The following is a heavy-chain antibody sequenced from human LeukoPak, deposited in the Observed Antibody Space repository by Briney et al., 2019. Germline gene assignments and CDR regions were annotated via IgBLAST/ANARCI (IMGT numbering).Heavy chain of an antibody. Sequence: ASETLSLTCTVSGGSISSYYWSWIRQPPGKGLEWIGYIYYSGSTNYNPSLKSRVTISVDTSKNQFSLKLSSVTAADTAVYYCARASYYGSGSYYSNYFDYWGQGTLVTVSS. CDR3: ARASYYGSGSYYSNYFDY. CDR1: GGSISSYY. V-gene: IGHV4-59*01. D-gene: IGHD3-10*01. J-gene: IGHJ4*02. CDR2: IYYSGST.